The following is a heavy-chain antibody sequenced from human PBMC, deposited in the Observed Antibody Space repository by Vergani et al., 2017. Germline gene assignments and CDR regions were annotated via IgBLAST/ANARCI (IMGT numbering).Heavy chain of an antibody. D-gene: IGHD6-13*01. J-gene: IGHJ4*02. CDR3: ARDIRYSWYGFDQCWYFDY. Sequence: QVQLQQWGAGLLKPSETLSLTCAVYGGSFSGYYWSWIRQPPGKGLEWIGEINHSGSTNYNPSLKSRVTISVDKSKNQFSLKLSSVTAADTAVYYCARDIRYSWYGFDQCWYFDYWGQGTLVTVSS. CDR2: INHSGST. V-gene: IGHV4-34*01. CDR1: GGSFSGYY.